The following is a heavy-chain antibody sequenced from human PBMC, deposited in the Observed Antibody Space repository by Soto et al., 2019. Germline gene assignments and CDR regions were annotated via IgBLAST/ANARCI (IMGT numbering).Heavy chain of an antibody. CDR1: GFTFSSYW. J-gene: IGHJ6*02. V-gene: IGHV3-74*01. CDR3: ARDPLVFYYYYGMDV. Sequence: GGSLRLSCAASGFTFSSYWMHWVRQAPGKGLVWVSRINSDGSSTSYADSVKGRFTISRDNAKNTLYLQMNSLRAEDTAVYYCARDPLVFYYYYGMDVWGQGTTVTVSS. D-gene: IGHD2-8*02. CDR2: INSDGSST.